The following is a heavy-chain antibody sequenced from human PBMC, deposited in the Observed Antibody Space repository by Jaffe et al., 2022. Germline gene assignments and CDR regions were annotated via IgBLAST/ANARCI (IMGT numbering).Heavy chain of an antibody. CDR2: INPSGGST. CDR3: AREGDYYGSGPRGDNWFDP. CDR1: GYTFTSYY. V-gene: IGHV1-46*03. Sequence: QVQLVQSGAEVKKPGASVKVSCKASGYTFTSYYMHWVRQAPGQGLEWMGIINPSGGSTSYAQKFQGRVTMTRDTSTSTVYMELSSLRSEDTAVYYCAREGDYYGSGPRGDNWFDPWGQGTLVTVSS. J-gene: IGHJ5*02. D-gene: IGHD3-10*01.